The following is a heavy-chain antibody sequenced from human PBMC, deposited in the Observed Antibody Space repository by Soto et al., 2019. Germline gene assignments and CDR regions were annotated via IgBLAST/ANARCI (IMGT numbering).Heavy chain of an antibody. CDR3: AGRTAYSNPYYYGMDF. CDR2: INAVNGNT. Sequence: QVQLVQSGAEVKKPGASVKVSCKASGYTFTSYAMHWVRQAPGQRFEWMGWINAVNGNTKYSQKFQGRVTITRDTSADTAYIELSSLRSEDTAAYYCAGRTAYSNPYYYGMDFWGQGTTVTVS. D-gene: IGHD3-16*01. CDR1: GYTFTSYA. V-gene: IGHV1-3*01. J-gene: IGHJ6*02.